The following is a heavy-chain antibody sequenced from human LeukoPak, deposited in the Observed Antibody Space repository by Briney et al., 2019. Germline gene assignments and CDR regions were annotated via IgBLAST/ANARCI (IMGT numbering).Heavy chain of an antibody. Sequence: SETLSLTCTVPGGSISSYYWSWIRQPPGKGLEWIGYIYYTGSTNYNPSLKSRVTISVDTSKNHFSLKLGSVTAADTAVYYCARNEYSDAFDIWGQGTMVTVSS. D-gene: IGHD2-15*01. CDR1: GGSISSYY. J-gene: IGHJ3*02. V-gene: IGHV4-59*08. CDR2: IYYTGST. CDR3: ARNEYSDAFDI.